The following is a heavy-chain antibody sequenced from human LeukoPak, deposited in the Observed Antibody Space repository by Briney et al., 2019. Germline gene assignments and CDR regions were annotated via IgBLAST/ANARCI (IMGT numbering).Heavy chain of an antibody. D-gene: IGHD3-10*01. Sequence: GGSLRLSCAASGFTFSGSAMHWVRQASGKGLEWVGRIRSKANSYATAYAASVKGRFTISRDDSKNTAYLQMNSLKTEDTAVYYCTTYYGSGRLYYYGMDVWGQGTMVTVSS. CDR2: IRSKANSYAT. J-gene: IGHJ6*02. CDR1: GFTFSGSA. CDR3: TTYYGSGRLYYYGMDV. V-gene: IGHV3-73*01.